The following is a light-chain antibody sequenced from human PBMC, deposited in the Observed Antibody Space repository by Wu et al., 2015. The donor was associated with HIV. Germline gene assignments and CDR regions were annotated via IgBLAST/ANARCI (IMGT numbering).Light chain of an antibody. CDR2: ESS. CDR1: QSVSIN. CDR3: QQRTNWPLT. V-gene: IGKV3-11*01. Sequence: IVMTQSLATLSVSPGERATLSCRASQSVSINVAWYQQKPGQAPRLLIYESSNRATAIPARFTGSGSGTDFTLTISSLEPEDFAVYFCQQRTNWPLTFGQGTRL. J-gene: IGKJ5*01.